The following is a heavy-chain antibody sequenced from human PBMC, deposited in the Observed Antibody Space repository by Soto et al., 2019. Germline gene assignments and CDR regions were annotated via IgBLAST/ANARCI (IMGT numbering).Heavy chain of an antibody. CDR3: ARQITSPIGVWSGSLHFDH. CDR2: IKPNTGET. V-gene: IGHV1-2*07. J-gene: IGHJ4*02. D-gene: IGHD3-3*01. CDR1: GYSFSDWY. Sequence: ASVKVSCKASGYSFSDWYIHWVRQVPGQGLEWMGWIKPNTGETMFAHKVRGGVSLTTATSVSTAYMELRNLRSDDTAVYFCARQITSPIGVWSGSLHFDHWGQ.